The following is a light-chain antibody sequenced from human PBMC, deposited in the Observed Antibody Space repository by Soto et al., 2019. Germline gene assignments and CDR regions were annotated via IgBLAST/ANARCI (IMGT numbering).Light chain of an antibody. CDR2: GAS. V-gene: IGKV3-20*01. CDR1: QSVSSNY. CDR3: HQYGTSPQT. J-gene: IGKJ1*01. Sequence: EIVLTQSPGTLSLSPGERATLSCRASQSVSSNYLAWYQQKPGQAPRLLIYGASSRATGIPDRFSGSGSGTEFTLTISGLEPEDFAVYFCHQYGTSPQTFGQGTKVEIK.